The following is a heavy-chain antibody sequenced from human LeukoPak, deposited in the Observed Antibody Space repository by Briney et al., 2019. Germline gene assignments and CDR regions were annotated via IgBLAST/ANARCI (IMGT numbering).Heavy chain of an antibody. J-gene: IGHJ4*02. V-gene: IGHV3-15*07. Sequence: MAGGSLRLSCAASDFTFSNAWMNWVRQAPGKGLEWVGRIKSKTDGGTTDYAAPVKGRFSISRDDSKNTLYLQMNSLKIEDTAVYYCTTDPPPSSGSYSVWDYWGQGTLVTVSS. CDR3: TTDPPPSSGSYSVWDY. CDR2: IKSKTDGGTT. CDR1: DFTFSNAW. D-gene: IGHD1-26*01.